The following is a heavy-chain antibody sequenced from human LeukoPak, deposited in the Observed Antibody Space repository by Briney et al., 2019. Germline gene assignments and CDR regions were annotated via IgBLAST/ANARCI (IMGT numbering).Heavy chain of an antibody. D-gene: IGHD3-22*01. V-gene: IGHV4-34*01. CDR3: AGGRTVRRQYYYDSSGYSGFDY. Sequence: PSETLSLTCAVYGGSFSGYYWSWIRQPPGKGLEWIGEINHSGSTNYNPSLKSRVTISVDTSKNQFSLKLSSVTAADTAVYYCAGGRTVRRQYYYDSSGYSGFDYWGQGTLVTVSS. CDR2: INHSGST. CDR1: GGSFSGYY. J-gene: IGHJ4*02.